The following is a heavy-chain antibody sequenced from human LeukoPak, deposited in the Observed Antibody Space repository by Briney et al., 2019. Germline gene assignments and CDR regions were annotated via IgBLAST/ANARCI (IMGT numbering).Heavy chain of an antibody. J-gene: IGHJ3*02. V-gene: IGHV1-2*02. CDR3: ARGTGTVAAGTWAFDI. CDR2: VDPNSGGT. Sequence: ASVKVSWKASAYTFTAYYMHWVRQAPGQGLEWLGWVDPNSGGTKYAQKFQGRVTMTRDTSISTAYMELIRLTSDDTAVYYCARGTGTVAAGTWAFDIWGQGTMVTVSS. D-gene: IGHD6-13*01. CDR1: AYTFTAYY.